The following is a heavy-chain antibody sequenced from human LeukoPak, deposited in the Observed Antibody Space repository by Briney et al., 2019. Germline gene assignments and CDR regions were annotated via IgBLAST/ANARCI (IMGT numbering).Heavy chain of an antibody. D-gene: IGHD5-12*01. V-gene: IGHV4-39*07. CDR3: ARVSGGYSGYHFDY. CDR2: IYYSGST. CDR1: GGSISSSSYY. J-gene: IGHJ4*02. Sequence: PSETLSLTCTVSGGSISSSSYYWGWIRQPPGKGLEWIGSIYYSGSTYYNPSLKSRVTISVDRSKNQFSLKLSSVTAADTAVYYCARVSGGYSGYHFDYWGQGTLVTVSS.